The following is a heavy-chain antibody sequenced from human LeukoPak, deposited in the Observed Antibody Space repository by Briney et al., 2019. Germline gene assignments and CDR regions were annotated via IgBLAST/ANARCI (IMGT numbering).Heavy chain of an antibody. J-gene: IGHJ4*02. Sequence: GGSLRLSCTASGFTFGDYAMSWVRQAPGKGLERVGFIRSKVYGGTTEYAASVKGRFTISRDDSKSIAYLQMNSLKTEDTAVYYCSRDLYYDSSGYFDYWGQGTLVTVSS. CDR3: SRDLYYDSSGYFDY. D-gene: IGHD3-22*01. CDR2: IRSKVYGGTT. V-gene: IGHV3-49*04. CDR1: GFTFGDYA.